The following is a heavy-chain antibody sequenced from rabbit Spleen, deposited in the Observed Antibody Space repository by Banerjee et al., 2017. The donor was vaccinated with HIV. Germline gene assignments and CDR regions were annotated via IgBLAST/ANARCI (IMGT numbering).Heavy chain of an antibody. V-gene: IGHV1S40*01. D-gene: IGHD1-1*01. J-gene: IGHJ6*01. CDR1: GVSFSGSSY. CDR2: IEIGSSGFT. CDR3: ARDTSSSFSSYGMDL. Sequence: QSLEESGGDLVKPGASLTLTCTASGVSFSGSSYMCWVRQAPGKGLEWIACIEIGSSGFTYYASWAKGRFTISKTSSTTVTLQVTSLTAADMATYFCARDTSSSFSSYGMDLWGPGTLVTVS.